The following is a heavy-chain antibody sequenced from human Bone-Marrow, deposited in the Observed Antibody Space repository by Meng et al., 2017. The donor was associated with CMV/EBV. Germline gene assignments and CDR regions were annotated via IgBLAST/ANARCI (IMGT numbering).Heavy chain of an antibody. J-gene: IGHJ6*01. Sequence: SETLSLTCAVYGGSFSGYYWSWIRQPPGKGLEWIGEINHSGSTNYNPSLKSRVTISVDTSKNQFSLKLSSVTAADTAVYYCARVIARTVYYYYGMDVWGQGTTVTVYS. CDR2: INHSGST. D-gene: IGHD6-6*01. CDR1: GGSFSGYY. CDR3: ARVIARTVYYYYGMDV. V-gene: IGHV4-34*01.